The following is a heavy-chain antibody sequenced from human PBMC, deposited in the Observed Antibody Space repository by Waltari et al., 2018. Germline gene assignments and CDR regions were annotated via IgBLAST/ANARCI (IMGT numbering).Heavy chain of an antibody. Sequence: QVQLQESGPGLVKPSETLSLTCPVSVYSISSGYFWGWIRQPPGKGLEWIGSVYPTGSTYYNPSLKSRVTISVDMSKNQFSLELTSVTAADTAVYYCARDRRHTIFGVVSLFDYWGQGALVTVSS. CDR1: VYSISSGYF. D-gene: IGHD3-3*01. V-gene: IGHV4-38-2*02. CDR2: VYPTGST. CDR3: ARDRRHTIFGVVSLFDY. J-gene: IGHJ4*02.